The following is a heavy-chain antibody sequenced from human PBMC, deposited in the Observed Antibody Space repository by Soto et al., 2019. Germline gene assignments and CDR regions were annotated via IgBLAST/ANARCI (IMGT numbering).Heavy chain of an antibody. V-gene: IGHV3-48*03. D-gene: IGHD3-9*01. Sequence: GGSLRLSCAASGFTFSSYEMNWVRQAPGKGLEWVSYISSSGSTIYYAGSVKGRFTISRGNAKNSLYLQMNSLRAEDTAVYYCARDGLSGSEDNDHWGQGTLVTVSS. J-gene: IGHJ4*02. CDR2: ISSSGSTI. CDR3: ARDGLSGSEDNDH. CDR1: GFTFSSYE.